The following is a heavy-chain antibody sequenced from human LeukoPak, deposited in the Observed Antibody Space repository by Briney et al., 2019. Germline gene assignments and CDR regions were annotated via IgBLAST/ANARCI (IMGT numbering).Heavy chain of an antibody. CDR2: IIPIFGTA. J-gene: IGHJ4*02. Sequence: SVKVSCKASGGTFSSYAISWVRQPPGQGLECMGRIIPIFGTANYAQKFQGRVTITADKSTSTAYMELSSLRSEDTAVYYCARDGSSGWYLIWGQGTLVTVSS. CDR3: ARDGSSGWYLI. CDR1: GGTFSSYA. D-gene: IGHD6-19*01. V-gene: IGHV1-69*06.